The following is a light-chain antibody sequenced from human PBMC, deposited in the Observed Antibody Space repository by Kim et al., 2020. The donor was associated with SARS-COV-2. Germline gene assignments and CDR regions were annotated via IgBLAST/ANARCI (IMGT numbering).Light chain of an antibody. CDR3: QQRTNWPRGYT. V-gene: IGKV3-11*01. CDR1: QSISSY. Sequence: SPGERATLSCRASQSISSYLAWYQQKPGQAPRLLIFDASNRATGIPARFSGRGSGTDFTLTISSLEPDDVAVYYCQQRTNWPRGYTFGQGTKLEI. CDR2: DAS. J-gene: IGKJ2*01.